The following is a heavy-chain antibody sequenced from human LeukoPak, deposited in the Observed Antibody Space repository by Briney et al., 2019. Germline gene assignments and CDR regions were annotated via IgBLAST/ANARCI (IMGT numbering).Heavy chain of an antibody. D-gene: IGHD3-10*01. Sequence: ASVKVSCKASGYTFTNYGFNWVRQAPGQGLEWMGNSAYNGNTNYAQKFQDRVTMTTDTSTSTAYMELRSLRSDDTAVYYCARYNSMFRGVTTSDYWGQGPLVTVSS. J-gene: IGHJ4*02. CDR2: NSAYNGNT. CDR1: GYTFTNYG. V-gene: IGHV1-18*01. CDR3: ARYNSMFRGVTTSDY.